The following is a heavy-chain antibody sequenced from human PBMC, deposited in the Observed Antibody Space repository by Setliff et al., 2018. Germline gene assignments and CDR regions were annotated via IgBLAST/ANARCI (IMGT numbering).Heavy chain of an antibody. V-gene: IGHV1-8*02. CDR3: ARGPRHNFWSGYYLVAVNY. J-gene: IGHJ4*02. CDR2: INPNSGNT. CDR1: GYTFTNYD. Sequence: ASVKVSCKASGYTFTNYDINWVRQATGQGLEWMGWINPNSGNTGYAQNFQGRVTMTRNTSISTAYMELCSLRFEDTAVYYCARGPRHNFWSGYYLVAVNYWGQGTLVTVSS. D-gene: IGHD3-3*01.